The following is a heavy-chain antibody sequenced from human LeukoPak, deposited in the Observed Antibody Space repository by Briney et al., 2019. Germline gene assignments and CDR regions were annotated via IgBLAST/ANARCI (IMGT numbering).Heavy chain of an antibody. CDR2: IYHSGST. J-gene: IGHJ4*02. D-gene: IGHD3-10*01. CDR3: AKGESRYGSGSYYPDY. CDR1: GYSISSGYY. V-gene: IGHV4-38-2*02. Sequence: PSETLSLTCTVSGYSISSGYYWGWIRQPPGKGLEWIGSIYHSGSTYYNPSLKSRVTISVDASKNQFSLKLSSVTAADTAVYYCAKGESRYGSGSYYPDYWGQGTLVTVSS.